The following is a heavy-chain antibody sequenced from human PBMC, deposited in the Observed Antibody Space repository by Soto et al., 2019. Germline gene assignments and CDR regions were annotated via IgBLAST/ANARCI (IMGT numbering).Heavy chain of an antibody. CDR1: GFTVSSNY. V-gene: IGHV3-53*04. D-gene: IGHD6-13*01. J-gene: IGHJ6*03. CDR2: IYSGGST. Sequence: GGSLRLSCAASGFTVSSNYMSWVRQAPGKGLEWVSVIYSGGSTYYADSVKGRFTISRHNSKNTLYLQMNSLRAEDTAVYYCARVRHSSPGAPYYYYYMDVWGKGTTVTVSS. CDR3: ARVRHSSPGAPYYYYYMDV.